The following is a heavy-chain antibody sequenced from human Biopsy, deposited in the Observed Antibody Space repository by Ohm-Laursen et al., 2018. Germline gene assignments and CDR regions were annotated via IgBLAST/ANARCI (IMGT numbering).Heavy chain of an antibody. CDR2: INCKTGAT. V-gene: IGHV1-2*02. CDR3: ARDPLNLHKHFDY. CDR1: SYTFTDYN. Sequence: GASVKVSCKASSYTFTDYNIHWMRQAPGQGLEWLGYINCKTGATNYAQKFQGTVTMTRDTSISTAYLALDSLRSADTAIYYCARDPLNLHKHFDYWGQGTLVTVSS. J-gene: IGHJ4*02.